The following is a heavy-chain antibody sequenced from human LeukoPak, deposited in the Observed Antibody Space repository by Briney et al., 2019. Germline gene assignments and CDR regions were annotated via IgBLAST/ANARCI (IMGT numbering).Heavy chain of an antibody. CDR2: ISWNSGNI. CDR3: AKVDGYNSGWYDS. Sequence: PGRSLRLSCAASGFTFDDYGMHWVRQPPGKGLEWVSGISWNSGNIGYADSVKGRFTISRDNAKNSLYLQMNSLRAEDTALYYCAKVDGYNSGWYDSWGQGTLVTLSS. J-gene: IGHJ5*01. D-gene: IGHD6-19*01. CDR1: GFTFDDYG. V-gene: IGHV3-9*01.